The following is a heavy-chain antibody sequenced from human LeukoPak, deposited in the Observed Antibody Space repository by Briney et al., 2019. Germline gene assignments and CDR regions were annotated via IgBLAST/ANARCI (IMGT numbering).Heavy chain of an antibody. CDR2: ISYDGSNK. Sequence: GGSLRLSCAASGFQWMYWVRQAPGKGLEWVAVISYDGSNKYYADSVKGRFTISRDNSKNTLYLQMNSLRAEDTAVYYCATRNKPGIPFDYWGQGTLVTVSS. CDR3: ATRNKPGIPFDY. CDR1: GFQW. D-gene: IGHD7-27*01. V-gene: IGHV3-30*03. J-gene: IGHJ4*02.